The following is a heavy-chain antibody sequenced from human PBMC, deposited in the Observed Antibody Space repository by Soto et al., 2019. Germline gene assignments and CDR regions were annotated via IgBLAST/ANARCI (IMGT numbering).Heavy chain of an antibody. V-gene: IGHV1-2*02. Sequence: ASVKVSCKASGYTLSGYYVHWVRQAPGQGLEWMGWINPNSGGTNIAQKFQGRVTMTRDTSIATLNMELSRLRSDDTAVYYCARSALVLRVYSPTTDWFDPWGQGTLVTVSS. J-gene: IGHJ5*02. D-gene: IGHD2-8*01. CDR1: GYTLSGYY. CDR2: INPNSGGT. CDR3: ARSALVLRVYSPTTDWFDP.